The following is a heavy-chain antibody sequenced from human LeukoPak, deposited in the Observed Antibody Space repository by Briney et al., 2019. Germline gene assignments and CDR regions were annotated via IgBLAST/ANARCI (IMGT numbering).Heavy chain of an antibody. D-gene: IGHD1-26*01. CDR1: GFTFDDYG. J-gene: IGHJ4*02. V-gene: IGHV3-7*01. CDR3: ARDYSG. CDR2: IKQDGTEK. Sequence: GGSLRLSCAASGFTFDDYGMSWVRQAPGKGLEWLANIKQDGTEKNYLNSVKGRFTISRDNAKNSLYLQMNSLRAEDTAVYYCARDYSGWGQGTLVTVSS.